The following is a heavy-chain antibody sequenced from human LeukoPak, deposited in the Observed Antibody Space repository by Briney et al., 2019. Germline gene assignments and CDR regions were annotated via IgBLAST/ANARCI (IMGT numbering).Heavy chain of an antibody. V-gene: IGHV6-1*01. CDR2: TYYRSEWYY. CDR1: GDSVSSNTAS. J-gene: IGHJ4*02. CDR3: ARDFDY. Sequence: SQTLPLTCAISGDSVSSNTASWNWIRQSPSRGLEWLGRTYYRSEWYYDYAVSVKSRITINPDTSRNQFSLQLNSVIPEDTAVYYCARDFDYWGQGTLVTVSS.